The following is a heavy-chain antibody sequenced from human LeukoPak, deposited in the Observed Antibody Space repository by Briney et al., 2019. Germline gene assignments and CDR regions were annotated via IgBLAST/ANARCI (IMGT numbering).Heavy chain of an antibody. CDR3: AKGVLRFLEWFPPPDY. CDR1: AFTFSSYG. CDR2: IWYDGSNT. J-gene: IGHJ4*02. V-gene: IGHV3-33*06. Sequence: PARSLRPSCPASAFTFSSYGMHWVRPPPGKGLEWVAVIWYDGSNTDYADSVKGRFTISRDNSKNTLYLQMNSLRAEDTAVYYCAKGVLRFLEWFPPPDYWGQGTLVTVSS. D-gene: IGHD3-3*01.